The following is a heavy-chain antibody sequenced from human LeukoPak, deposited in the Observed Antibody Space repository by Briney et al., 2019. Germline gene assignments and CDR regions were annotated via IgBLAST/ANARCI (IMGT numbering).Heavy chain of an antibody. CDR1: GGTFSSYA. CDR3: ARDLTMVRGVPDGFDY. D-gene: IGHD3-10*01. CDR2: IIPIFGIA. V-gene: IGHV1-69*04. Sequence: SVKVSCKASGGTFSSYAISWVRQAPGQGLEWMGRIIPIFGIANYAQKFQGRVTITADKSTSTAYMELSSLGSEDTAVYYCARDLTMVRGVPDGFDYWGQGTLVTVSS. J-gene: IGHJ4*02.